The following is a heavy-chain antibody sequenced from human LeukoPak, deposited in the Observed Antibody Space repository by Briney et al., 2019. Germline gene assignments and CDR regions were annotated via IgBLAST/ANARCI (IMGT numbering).Heavy chain of an antibody. D-gene: IGHD3-10*01. CDR3: AREGLWFGELSFLLCDI. CDR2: ISSSSSTI. J-gene: IGHJ3*02. Sequence: GGSLRLSCAASGFTFSSYSMNWVRQAPGKGLEWASYISSSSSTIYYADSVKGRFTISRDNAKNSLYLQMNSLRDEDTAVYYCAREGLWFGELSFLLCDIWGQGTMVTVSS. V-gene: IGHV3-48*02. CDR1: GFTFSSYS.